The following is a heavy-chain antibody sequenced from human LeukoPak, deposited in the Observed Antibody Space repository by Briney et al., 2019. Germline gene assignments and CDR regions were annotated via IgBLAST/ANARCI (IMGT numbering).Heavy chain of an antibody. V-gene: IGHV4-31*03. J-gene: IGHJ4*02. D-gene: IGHD6-13*01. CDR1: GVSISSGGYY. CDR3: ASHNSSWYHTDY. Sequence: PSETLSLTCTVSGVSISSGGYYWSWIRQHPGKGLEWIGYIYYSGSTYYNPSLKSRVTISVDTSKNQFSLKVSSVTAADTAVFYCASHNSSWYHTDYWGQGILVTVSS. CDR2: IYYSGST.